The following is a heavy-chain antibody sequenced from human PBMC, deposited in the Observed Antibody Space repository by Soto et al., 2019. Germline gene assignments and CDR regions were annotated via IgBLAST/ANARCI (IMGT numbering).Heavy chain of an antibody. V-gene: IGHV1-2*04. CDR2: INPNSGGT. CDR1: GYTFTGYY. D-gene: IGHD3-3*01. J-gene: IGHJ4*02. CDR3: ARAREGFLEWSWDY. Sequence: ASVKVSCKASGYTFTGYYMHWVRQAPGQGLEWMGWINPNSGGTNYAQKFQGWVTMTRDTSISTAYMELSRLRSDDTAVYYCARAREGFLEWSWDYWGQGTLVTVSS.